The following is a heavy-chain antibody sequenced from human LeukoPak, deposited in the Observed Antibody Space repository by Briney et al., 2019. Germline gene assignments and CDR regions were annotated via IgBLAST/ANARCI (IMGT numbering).Heavy chain of an antibody. CDR3: SRWVSQYYFDY. V-gene: IGHV3-7*01. CDR1: GFNLNYYW. J-gene: IGHJ4*02. D-gene: IGHD5-24*01. Sequence: PGGSLRLSCEASGFNLNYYWLGWVRQAPGKVLEWVGLIHHDESEKYYVDSVKGRFSISRDNAKSSVYLQMDSLRVDDTAVYYCSRWVSQYYFDYWGQGALVSVSP. CDR2: IHHDESEK.